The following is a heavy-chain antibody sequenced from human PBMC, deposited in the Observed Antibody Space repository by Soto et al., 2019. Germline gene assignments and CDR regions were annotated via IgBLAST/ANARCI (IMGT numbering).Heavy chain of an antibody. Sequence: SETLSLTCTVSGGSISSYYWSWIRQPPGKGLEWIGYIYYSGSTNYNPSLKSRVTISVDTSKNQFSLKLSSVTAADTAVYYCARESTSLGLDYWGQGTLVTVSS. CDR2: IYYSGST. CDR3: ARESTSLGLDY. J-gene: IGHJ4*02. V-gene: IGHV4-59*01. CDR1: GGSISSYY. D-gene: IGHD1-1*01.